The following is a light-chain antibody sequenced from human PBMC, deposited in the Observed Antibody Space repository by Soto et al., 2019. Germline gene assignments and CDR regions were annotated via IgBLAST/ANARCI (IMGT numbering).Light chain of an antibody. V-gene: IGLV1-40*01. CDR1: SSNIGAGYD. J-gene: IGLJ1*01. CDR3: QSYASSPSAIFV. Sequence: QSVLTQPPSVSGAPGQRVTISCTGSSSNIGAGYDVHWYQQLPGTAPKLLIYANDNQPSGVPDRFSGSKSGTSASLAITGLRAEDEADYYCQSYASSPSAIFVFGTGTKLTVL. CDR2: AND.